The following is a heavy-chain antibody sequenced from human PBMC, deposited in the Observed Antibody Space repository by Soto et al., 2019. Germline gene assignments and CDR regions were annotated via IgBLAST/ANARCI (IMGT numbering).Heavy chain of an antibody. J-gene: IGHJ5*02. V-gene: IGHV4-34*01. CDR2: INHSGST. CDR1: GGSFSGYY. Sequence: KPSETLSLTCAVYGGSFSGYYWSWIRQPPRKWLEWIGEINHSGSTNSNPSLKSRVTISVDTSKNQCSLKLSSVTAADTAVYYCARSPKKPGYSYGYGYNWFDPWGQGTLVTVSS. CDR3: ARSPKKPGYSYGYGYNWFDP. D-gene: IGHD5-18*01.